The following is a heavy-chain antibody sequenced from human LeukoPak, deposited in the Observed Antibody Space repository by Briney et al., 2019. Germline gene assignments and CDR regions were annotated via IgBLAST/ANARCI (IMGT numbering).Heavy chain of an antibody. J-gene: IGHJ4*02. V-gene: IGHV3-30*03. CDR3: AVAGSGWYGDYFDY. CDR2: ISYDGSNK. CDR1: GFTFSSYW. Sequence: GGSLRLSCAASGFTFSSYWMSWVRQAPGKGLEWVAVISYDGSNKYYADSVKGRFTISRDNSKNTLYLQMNSLRAEDTAVYYCAVAGSGWYGDYFDYWGQGILVTVSS. D-gene: IGHD6-19*01.